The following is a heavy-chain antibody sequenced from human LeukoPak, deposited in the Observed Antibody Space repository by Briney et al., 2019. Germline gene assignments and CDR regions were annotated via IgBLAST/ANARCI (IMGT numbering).Heavy chain of an antibody. CDR2: ISTYSGST. D-gene: IGHD3-22*01. CDR3: ARPRLTYYYDTSGYGDAFDI. V-gene: IGHV1-18*01. J-gene: IGHJ3*02. Sequence: ASVKVSCKASGYTFTSYGVSWVRQAPGQGLEWMGWISTYSGSTNYAQKFQGRVTMTTDTSTSTAYMELRSLRSDDTAVYYCARPRLTYYYDTSGYGDAFDIWGQGTMVTVSS. CDR1: GYTFTSYG.